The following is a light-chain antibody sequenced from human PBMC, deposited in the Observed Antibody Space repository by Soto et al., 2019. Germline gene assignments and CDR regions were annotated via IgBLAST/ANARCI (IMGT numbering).Light chain of an antibody. CDR3: QTWGTGIHYV. CDR1: SGHSSYA. CDR2: LNSDGSH. Sequence: QLVLTQSPSASASLGASVKLTCTLSSGHSSYAIAWHQQQPEKGPRYLMKLNSDGSHSKGDGFPHRFSGSSSGAERYLTIPSLQSEDEADYYCQTWGTGIHYVFGTGTKLTVL. V-gene: IGLV4-69*01. J-gene: IGLJ1*01.